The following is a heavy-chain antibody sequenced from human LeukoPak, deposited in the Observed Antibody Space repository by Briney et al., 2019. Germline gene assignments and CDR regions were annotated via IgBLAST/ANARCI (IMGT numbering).Heavy chain of an antibody. CDR3: ARDPWFDYGGNPAYFDY. Sequence: PGGSLILSCAASGFTFSSYSMNWVRQAPGKGLEWVSYISSSSSTIYYADSVKGRFTISRDNAKNSLYLQMNSLRAEDTAVYYCARDPWFDYGGNPAYFDYWGQGTLVTVSS. V-gene: IGHV3-48*01. CDR1: GFTFSSYS. CDR2: ISSSSSTI. D-gene: IGHD4-23*01. J-gene: IGHJ4*02.